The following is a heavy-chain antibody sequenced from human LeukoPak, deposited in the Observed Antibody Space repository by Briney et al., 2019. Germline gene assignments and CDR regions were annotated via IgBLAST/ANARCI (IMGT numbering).Heavy chain of an antibody. V-gene: IGHV4-34*01. CDR1: GGSFSGYY. J-gene: IGHJ4*02. CDR2: INHSGST. CDR3: VMGYNYVWGSRPDY. Sequence: SETLSLTCAVYGGSFYGGSFSGYYWSWIRQPPEKGLEWIGEINHSGSTNYNPSFKSRVTMSVDTSKNQFSLKLSSVTAADMAVYCCVMGYNYVWGSRPDYWGQGTLVTVSS. D-gene: IGHD3-16*01.